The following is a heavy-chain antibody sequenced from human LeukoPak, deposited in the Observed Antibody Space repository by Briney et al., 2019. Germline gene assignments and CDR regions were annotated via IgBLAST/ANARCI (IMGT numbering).Heavy chain of an antibody. CDR2: IYYNGRT. V-gene: IGHV4-39*02. CDR3: ARVYQTVVRYNWFDP. J-gene: IGHJ5*02. D-gene: IGHD4-23*01. Sequence: PSETLSLTCTISSGSISSNSYYWGWIRQSPGKGLEWIGSIYYNGRTSYNPSLKSRVTISVDTSKNRFSLRLTSVTAADTAVYYCARVYQTVVRYNWFDPWGQGTLVTVSS. CDR1: SGSISSNSYY.